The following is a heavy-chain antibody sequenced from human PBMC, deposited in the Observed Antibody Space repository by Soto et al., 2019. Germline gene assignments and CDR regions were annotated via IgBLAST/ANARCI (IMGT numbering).Heavy chain of an antibody. CDR1: GFTFSGSA. J-gene: IGHJ6*03. D-gene: IGHD3-3*01. CDR2: IRSKANSYAT. V-gene: IGHV3-73*01. Sequence: EVQLVESGGGLVQPGGSLKLSCAASGFTFSGSAMHWVRQASGKGLEWVGRIRSKANSYATAYAASVKGRFTISRDDSKNTAYLQMNSLKTEDTAVYYCTRPEGYDFWSGYPPVYMDVWGKGTTVTVSS. CDR3: TRPEGYDFWSGYPPVYMDV.